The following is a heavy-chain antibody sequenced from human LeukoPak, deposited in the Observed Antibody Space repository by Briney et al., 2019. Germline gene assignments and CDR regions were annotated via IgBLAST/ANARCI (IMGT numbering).Heavy chain of an antibody. Sequence: ASVKVSCKASGYTFTSYGISWVRQAPGQGLEWMGWISAYNGNTNYAQKLQGRVTMTTDTSTSTAYMELRSLRSDDTAVYYCARARLVPAAMQLSDYWGQGTLVTVSS. J-gene: IGHJ4*02. CDR3: ARARLVPAAMQLSDY. CDR1: GYTFTSYG. D-gene: IGHD2-2*01. CDR2: ISAYNGNT. V-gene: IGHV1-18*01.